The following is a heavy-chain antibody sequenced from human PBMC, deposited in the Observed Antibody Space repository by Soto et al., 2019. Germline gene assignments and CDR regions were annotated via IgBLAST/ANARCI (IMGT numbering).Heavy chain of an antibody. CDR3: ARGTIHYYYGMDV. CDR1: GYSFTNYW. Sequence: PGESLKISCKGSGYSFTNYWISWVRQMPGKGLEWMGRIDPSDSDTRYSPSFQGQVTISADKSISTAYLQWSSLKASDTAMYYCARGTIHYYYGMDVWGQGTTVTVSS. V-gene: IGHV5-10-1*04. J-gene: IGHJ6*02. D-gene: IGHD2-2*01. CDR2: IDPSDSDT.